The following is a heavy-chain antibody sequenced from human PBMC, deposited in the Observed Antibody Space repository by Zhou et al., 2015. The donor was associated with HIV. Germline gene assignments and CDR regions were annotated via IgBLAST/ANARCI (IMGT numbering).Heavy chain of an antibody. CDR1: GGTFSSYT. CDR3: ASGTLYSNPMAVFDY. V-gene: IGHV1-69*02. Sequence: QVQLVQSGAEVKKPGSSVKVSCKASGGTFSSYTISWVRQAPGQGLEWMGRIIPILGIANYAQKFQGRVTITADKSTSTAYMELSSLRSEDTAVYYCASGTLYSNPMAVFDYWGQGTLVTVSS. J-gene: IGHJ4*02. CDR2: IIPILGIA. D-gene: IGHD4-11*01.